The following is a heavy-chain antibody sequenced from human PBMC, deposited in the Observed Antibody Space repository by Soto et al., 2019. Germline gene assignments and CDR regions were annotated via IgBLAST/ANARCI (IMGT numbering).Heavy chain of an antibody. V-gene: IGHV3-23*01. D-gene: IGHD3-22*01. CDR1: GFTFSSYA. CDR3: AKDITMIVPDAFDI. Sequence: GGSLRLSCPASGFTFSSYALNWVRQAPGKGLEWVSAISGSGGSTYYADSVKGRFTISRDNSKNTLYLQMNSLRAEDMAVYYCAKDITMIVPDAFDIWGQGTMVTVSS. CDR2: ISGSGGST. J-gene: IGHJ3*02.